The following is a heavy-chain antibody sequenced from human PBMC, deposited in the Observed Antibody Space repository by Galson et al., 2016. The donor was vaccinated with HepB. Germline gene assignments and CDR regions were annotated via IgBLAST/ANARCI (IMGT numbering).Heavy chain of an antibody. V-gene: IGHV3-48*02. D-gene: IGHD1-26*01. CDR2: ISSYSSTT. CDR3: ARGERGSYNSGYFDY. Sequence: SLRLSCAASGFTFSLYSMNWVRQAPGKGLEWVSYISSYSSTTHYADSVKGRFTISRDNAKNSLYLRMNSLRDEDTAVYYCARGERGSYNSGYFDYWGQGNLVTVAS. J-gene: IGHJ4*02. CDR1: GFTFSLYS.